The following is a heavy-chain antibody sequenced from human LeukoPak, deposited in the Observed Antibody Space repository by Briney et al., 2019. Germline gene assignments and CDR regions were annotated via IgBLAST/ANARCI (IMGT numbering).Heavy chain of an antibody. Sequence: PGGSLRLSCAASGFTFFTYTMSWVRQTPGRRLEWVSAVSGSGDNTYYGDYMKGRFTVSRDNSKNTLYLQMNSLRAEDTAVYYCAKATGSGSYYLLFDYWGQGTLVTVSS. J-gene: IGHJ4*02. D-gene: IGHD3-10*01. CDR3: AKATGSGSYYLLFDY. V-gene: IGHV3-23*01. CDR1: GFTFFTYT. CDR2: VSGSGDNT.